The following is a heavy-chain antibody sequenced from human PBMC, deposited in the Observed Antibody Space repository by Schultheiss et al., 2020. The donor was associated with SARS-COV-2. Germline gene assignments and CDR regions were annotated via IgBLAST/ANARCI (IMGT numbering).Heavy chain of an antibody. D-gene: IGHD4-11*01. Sequence: SQTLSLTCAVYGGSFSGYYWSWIRQPAAKGLEWIGRIYTSGSTNYNPSLKSRVTISVDTSKNQFSLKLSSVTAADTAVYYCARLRSDDYSNIYYYYGMDVWGQGTTVTVSS. J-gene: IGHJ6*02. CDR2: IYTSGST. CDR1: GGSFSGYY. V-gene: IGHV4-59*10. CDR3: ARLRSDDYSNIYYYYGMDV.